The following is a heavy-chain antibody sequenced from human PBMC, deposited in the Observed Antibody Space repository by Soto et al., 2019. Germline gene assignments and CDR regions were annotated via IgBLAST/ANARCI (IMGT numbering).Heavy chain of an antibody. D-gene: IGHD4-4*01. Sequence: GGSLRLSCAASGFTFSSYAMSWVRQAPGKGLEWVSAISGSGGSTYYADSVKGRFTISRDNSKNTLYLQMNSLRAEDTAVYYCAKVGRGNYVGDWFDPWGQGTLVTVSS. CDR2: ISGSGGST. CDR3: AKVGRGNYVGDWFDP. J-gene: IGHJ5*02. V-gene: IGHV3-23*01. CDR1: GFTFSSYA.